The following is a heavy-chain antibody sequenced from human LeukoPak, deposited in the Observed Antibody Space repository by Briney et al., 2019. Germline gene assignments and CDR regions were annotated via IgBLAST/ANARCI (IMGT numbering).Heavy chain of an antibody. D-gene: IGHD2-15*01. V-gene: IGHV3-23*01. CDR2: IICSGYDI. Sequence: GGSLRLSCAASGFTFSSYAMSWVRQAPRKGLEWVSSIICSGYDIYYADSVKGRFTISRDNSKNTLYLQMNSLRAEDTAVYYCAKDEGYCSGGSCYLGAFDIWGQGTMVTVSS. CDR3: AKDEGYCSGGSCYLGAFDI. J-gene: IGHJ3*02. CDR1: GFTFSSYA.